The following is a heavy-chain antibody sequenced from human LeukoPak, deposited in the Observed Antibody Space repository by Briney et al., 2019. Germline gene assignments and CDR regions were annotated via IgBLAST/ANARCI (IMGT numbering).Heavy chain of an antibody. V-gene: IGHV3-30*02. CDR1: GFTFSSYG. D-gene: IGHD2-15*01. Sequence: PGGSLRLSCAASGFTFSSYGMHWVRQAPGKGLEWVAFIRYDGSNKYYADSVKGRFTISRDNSKNTLYLQMNSLRAEDTAVYYCARERPTVVVVAATDFDYWGQGTLVTVSS. CDR2: IRYDGSNK. J-gene: IGHJ4*02. CDR3: ARERPTVVVVAATDFDY.